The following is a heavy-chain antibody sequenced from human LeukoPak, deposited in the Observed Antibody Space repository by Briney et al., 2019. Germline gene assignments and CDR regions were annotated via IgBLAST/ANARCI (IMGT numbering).Heavy chain of an antibody. Sequence: SETLSLTCTVSGGSISSYYWSWIRQPPGKGLEWIGYIYTSGGTNYNPSLKSRVTISVDTSKNQFSLKLSSVTAADTAVYYCARGRRGAARPHRIFSVWDYWGQGTLVTVSS. CDR3: ARGRRGAARPHRIFSVWDY. V-gene: IGHV4-4*09. D-gene: IGHD6-6*01. J-gene: IGHJ4*02. CDR2: IYTSGGT. CDR1: GGSISSYY.